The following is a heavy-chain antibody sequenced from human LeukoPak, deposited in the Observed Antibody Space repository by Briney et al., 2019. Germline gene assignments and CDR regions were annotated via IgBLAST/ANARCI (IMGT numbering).Heavy chain of an antibody. J-gene: IGHJ4*02. D-gene: IGHD5-12*01. CDR3: ARGIEATRRSAATCNYFDY. V-gene: IGHV3-48*03. CDR1: GFTFSSYE. Sequence: GGSLRLSCAASGFTFSSYEMNWVRQAPRKGLEWVSYISSSSNYANYADSVKGRFTISRDNAKNSLYLQMISLRAEDTAVYYCARGIEATRRSAATCNYFDYWGQGTLVTVSS. CDR2: ISSSSNYA.